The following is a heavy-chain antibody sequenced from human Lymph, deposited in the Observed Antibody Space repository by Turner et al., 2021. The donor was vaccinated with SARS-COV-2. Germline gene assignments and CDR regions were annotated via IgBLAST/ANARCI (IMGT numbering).Heavy chain of an antibody. V-gene: IGHV1-3*04. CDR2: NNTDNGNT. CDR1: GYTFTNYA. D-gene: IGHD3-3*01. J-gene: IGHJ4*02. Sequence: QVQVVQSGAEVRKPGASVKVSCKASGYTFTNYAMHWVRQAPGQRLEWMGWNNTDNGNTKYSQKYQGRVNITRDTSASTAYMELSSLRSEDTAVYYCARGKSPLLRFLEWLLSLDYWGQGTLVTVSS. CDR3: ARGKSPLLRFLEWLLSLDY.